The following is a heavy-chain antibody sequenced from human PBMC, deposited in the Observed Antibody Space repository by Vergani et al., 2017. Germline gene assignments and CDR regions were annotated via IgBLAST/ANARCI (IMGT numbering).Heavy chain of an antibody. D-gene: IGHD2-8*01. J-gene: IGHJ6*03. V-gene: IGHV3-33*01. CDR1: GFTLSSHA. CDR3: ARSGYCAHGVCYMTYYYYMDV. Sequence: QVQLEESGGGVVQPGRSLRLSCAGSGFTLSSHAMHWVRQALGKGLEWVAFIWYDGSKEYYADSVKGRFTISRDNSKNTLYLQMNNLRAADTAVYYCARSGYCAHGVCYMTYYYYMDVWVKGTAVTVSS. CDR2: IWYDGSKE.